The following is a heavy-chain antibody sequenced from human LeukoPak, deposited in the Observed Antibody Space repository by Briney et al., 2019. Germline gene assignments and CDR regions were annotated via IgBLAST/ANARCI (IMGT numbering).Heavy chain of an antibody. J-gene: IGHJ6*03. V-gene: IGHV3-53*01. CDR3: AKNYYYDSSGYSDYYYYYYYMDV. D-gene: IGHD3-22*01. CDR1: GFTVSSDS. CDR2: IYSGGST. Sequence: GGSLRLSCTVSGFTVSSDSMSWVRQAPGKGLEWVSFIYSGGSTHYSDSVKGRFTISRDNSKNTLYLQMNSLRAEDTAVYYCAKNYYYDSSGYSDYYYYYYYMDVWGKGTTVTVSS.